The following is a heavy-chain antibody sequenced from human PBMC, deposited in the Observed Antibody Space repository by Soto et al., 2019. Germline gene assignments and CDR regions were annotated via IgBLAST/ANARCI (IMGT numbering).Heavy chain of an antibody. V-gene: IGHV4-39*01. J-gene: IGHJ4*02. Sequence: SETLSLTCTVSGGSISSSSYYWGWIRQPPGKGLEWIGSIYYSGSTYYNPSLKSRVTISVDTSKNQFSLKLSSVTAADTAVYYCARGGGRIYYDFWSGTFDYWGQGTLVTVSS. CDR3: ARGGGRIYYDFWSGTFDY. CDR2: IYYSGST. CDR1: GGSISSSSYY. D-gene: IGHD3-3*01.